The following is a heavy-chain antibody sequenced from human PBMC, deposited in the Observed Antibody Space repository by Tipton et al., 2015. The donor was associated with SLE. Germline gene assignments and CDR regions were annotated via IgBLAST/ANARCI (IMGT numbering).Heavy chain of an antibody. D-gene: IGHD3-3*01. CDR3: ARRVLRFLEWGRGFSEYFYH. CDR1: GESFLGYF. V-gene: IGHV4-34*01. CDR2: INHSGST. J-gene: IGHJ1*01. Sequence: GLVKPSETLSLTCGVYGESFLGYFWTWIRQPPGKGLEWIGEINHSGSTNYNPSLKSRVTISADTSKNQFSLKLSSVTAADTAVYYCARRVLRFLEWGRGFSEYFYHWGQGTLVIVSS.